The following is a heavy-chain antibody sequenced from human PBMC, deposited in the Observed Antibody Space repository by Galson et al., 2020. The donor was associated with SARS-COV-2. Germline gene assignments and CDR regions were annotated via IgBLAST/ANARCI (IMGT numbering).Heavy chain of an antibody. V-gene: IGHV3-30*17. Sequence: GGSLRLSCAASGFTFSLHPMHWVRQAPGKGLEWVAVISFDGKNEFYADSVKGRFTISRDNPKNTLYLQMNSLRAEDTALYYCVRDMLGEKREPDYWGQGILVTVSS. CDR2: ISFDGKNE. CDR1: GFTFSLHP. J-gene: IGHJ4*02. D-gene: IGHD3-10*02. CDR3: VRDMLGEKREPDY.